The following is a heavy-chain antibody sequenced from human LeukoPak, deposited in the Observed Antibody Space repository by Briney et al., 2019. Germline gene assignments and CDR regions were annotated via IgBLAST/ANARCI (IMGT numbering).Heavy chain of an antibody. CDR2: IYHSGST. J-gene: IGHJ5*02. CDR3: ARGGGTMVRGVKGKNWFDP. V-gene: IGHV4-30-2*01. Sequence: SETLSLTCTVSGGSISSGGYYWSWIRQPPGKGLEWIGYIYHSGSTYYNPSLKSRVTISVDRSKNQFSLKLSSVTAADTAVYYCARGGGTMVRGVKGKNWFDPWGQGTLVTVSS. CDR1: GGSISSGGYY. D-gene: IGHD3-10*01.